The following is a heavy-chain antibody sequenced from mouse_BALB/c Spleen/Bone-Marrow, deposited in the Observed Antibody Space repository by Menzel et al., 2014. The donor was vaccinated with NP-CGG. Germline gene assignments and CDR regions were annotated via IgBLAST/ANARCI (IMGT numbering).Heavy chain of an antibody. V-gene: IGHV1-4*01. J-gene: IGHJ3*01. CDR3: ARAAYYRYDEGAWFAY. D-gene: IGHD2-14*01. CDR1: GYTFTSYT. Sequence: VQLQQSGAELARPGASVKMSCKASGYTFTSYTMHWVKQRPGQGLEWIGYINPSSGYTNYNQKFKDKATLTADKSSSTANMQLSSLTSEDSAVYYCARAAYYRYDEGAWFAYWGQGTLVTVSA. CDR2: INPSSGYT.